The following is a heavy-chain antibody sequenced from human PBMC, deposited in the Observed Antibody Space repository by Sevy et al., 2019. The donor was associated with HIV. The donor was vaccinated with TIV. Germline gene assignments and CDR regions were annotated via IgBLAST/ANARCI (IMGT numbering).Heavy chain of an antibody. CDR1: GFTFSSYW. CDR2: IKQDGSEK. J-gene: IGHJ3*02. CDR3: ARDGITGTPKDAFDI. V-gene: IGHV3-7*03. Sequence: GGSLRLSCAASGFTFSSYWMSWVRQAPGKGLEWVANIKQDGSEKYYVDSVKGRFTISRDNAKNSLYLQMNSLRAEDTAVYYCARDGITGTPKDAFDIWGQWTMVTVSS. D-gene: IGHD1-7*01.